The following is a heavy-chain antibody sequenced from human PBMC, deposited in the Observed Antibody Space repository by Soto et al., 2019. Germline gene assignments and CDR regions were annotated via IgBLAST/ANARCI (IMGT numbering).Heavy chain of an antibody. CDR3: ARGPYLDGFYYYYYYMDV. J-gene: IGHJ6*03. CDR1: GYTFTSYD. Sequence: QVQLVQSGVEVKKPGASVKVSCKASGYTFTSYDIYWVRQATGQGLEWMGWMNPNSGNTGYAQKFQGRVTMTRNTSISTAYMELSSLRSEDTAVYYCARGPYLDGFYYYYYYMDVWGKGTTVTVSS. D-gene: IGHD1-26*01. V-gene: IGHV1-8*01. CDR2: MNPNSGNT.